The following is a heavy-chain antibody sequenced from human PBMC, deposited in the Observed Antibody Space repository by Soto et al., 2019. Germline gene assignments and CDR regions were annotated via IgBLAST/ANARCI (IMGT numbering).Heavy chain of an antibody. CDR2: MNPNSGNT. V-gene: IGHV1-8*02. CDR1: GYTFTSYY. Sequence: GASVKVSCKASGYTFTSYYMHWVRQATGQGLEWMGWMNPNSGNTGYAQKFQGRVTMTRNTSISTAYMELSSLRSEDTAVYYCARGVLWFGELFNSAYYYGMDVWGQGTTVTVSS. D-gene: IGHD3-10*01. CDR3: ARGVLWFGELFNSAYYYGMDV. J-gene: IGHJ6*02.